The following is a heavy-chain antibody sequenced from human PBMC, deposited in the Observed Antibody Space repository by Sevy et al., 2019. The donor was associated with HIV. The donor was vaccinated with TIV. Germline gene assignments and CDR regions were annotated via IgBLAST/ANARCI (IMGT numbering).Heavy chain of an antibody. Sequence: GGSLRLSCAASGFTFSDYYMSWIRQAPGKGLEWVSYISSSCSTIYYADSVKGRFTISRDNAKNSLYLQMNSLRAEDTAVYYCARCPTSGSYSDYYYYGMDVWGQGTTVTVSS. CDR1: GFTFSDYY. CDR2: ISSSCSTI. V-gene: IGHV3-11*01. D-gene: IGHD1-26*01. CDR3: ARCPTSGSYSDYYYYGMDV. J-gene: IGHJ6*02.